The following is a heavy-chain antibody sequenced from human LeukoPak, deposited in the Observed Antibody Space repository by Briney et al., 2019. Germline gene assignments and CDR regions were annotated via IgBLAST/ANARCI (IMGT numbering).Heavy chain of an antibody. CDR3: ARQTMTTVRN. CDR1: GGSISSSSYY. Sequence: SETLSLTCTVSGGSISSSSYYWGWLRQPPGTGVEWVGSIYYSGSTYYSPSLKSRVTISVDTSKNQFSLKLSSVTAADTAVYYCARQTMTTVRNWGQGTLVTVSS. CDR2: IYYSGST. V-gene: IGHV4-39*01. J-gene: IGHJ4*02. D-gene: IGHD4-17*01.